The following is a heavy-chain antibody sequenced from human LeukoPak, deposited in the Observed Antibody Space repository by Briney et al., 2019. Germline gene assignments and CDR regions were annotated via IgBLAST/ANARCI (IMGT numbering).Heavy chain of an antibody. D-gene: IGHD3-22*01. V-gene: IGHV4-39*07. CDR1: GGSISSSSYY. CDR3: ARVANYYDSSGYYSVDYYYYVDV. Sequence: PSETLSLTCTVSGGSISSSSYYWGWIRQPPGKGLEWIGSIYYSGSTYYNPSLKSRVTISVDTSKNQFSLKLSSVTAADTAVYYCARVANYYDSSGYYSVDYYYYVDVWGKGTTVTVSS. J-gene: IGHJ6*03. CDR2: IYYSGST.